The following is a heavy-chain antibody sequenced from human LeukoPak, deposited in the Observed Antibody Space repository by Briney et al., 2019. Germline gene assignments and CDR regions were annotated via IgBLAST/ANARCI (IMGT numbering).Heavy chain of an antibody. CDR1: GFTFSSYG. D-gene: IGHD4-23*01. J-gene: IGHJ3*02. CDR2: ISYDGSNK. Sequence: GRSLRLSCAASGFTFSSYGMHWVRQAPGKGLEWVAVISYDGSNKGYADSVKGRFTLSRGNSKNTLYLQMNSLRAEDTAVYYCARDDYGGKLDIWGQGTVVTVSS. V-gene: IGHV3-30*03. CDR3: ARDDYGGKLDI.